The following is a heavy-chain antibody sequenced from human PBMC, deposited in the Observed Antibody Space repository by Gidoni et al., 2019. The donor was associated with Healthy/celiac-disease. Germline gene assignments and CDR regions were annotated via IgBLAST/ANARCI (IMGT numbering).Heavy chain of an antibody. J-gene: IGHJ3*02. CDR3: ARYSGGRLFSHNSHAFDI. CDR1: GGSISRGGYY. CDR2: IYYSGST. D-gene: IGHD6-19*01. V-gene: IGHV4-31*03. Sequence: QVQLQESGPGLVKPSQTLSLTCTVPGGSISRGGYYWSWIRQHPGKGLEWIGYIYYSGSTYYNPSLKSRVTISVDTSKNQFSLKLSSVTAADTAVYYCARYSGGRLFSHNSHAFDIWGQGTMVTVSS.